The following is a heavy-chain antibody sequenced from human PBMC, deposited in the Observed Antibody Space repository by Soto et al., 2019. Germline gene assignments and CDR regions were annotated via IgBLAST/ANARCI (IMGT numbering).Heavy chain of an antibody. J-gene: IGHJ4*02. CDR1: GFTFTNYA. CDR2: ISIDGRGK. D-gene: IGHD3-10*01. V-gene: IGHV3-30*14. Sequence: QEQLVESGGGVVQPGGSLRLSCRASGFTFTNYAVHWVRQAPGKGREWLAVISIDGRGKYYANSVEGLFTVSRDNSKNTLYIQINSLAAEDTSVFYCARERGPTREFDCWCQGTLVTVSS. CDR3: ARERGPTREFDC.